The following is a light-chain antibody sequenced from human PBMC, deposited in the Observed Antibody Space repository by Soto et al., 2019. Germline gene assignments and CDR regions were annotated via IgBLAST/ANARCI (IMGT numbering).Light chain of an antibody. CDR3: QQYFSTPFT. J-gene: IGKJ4*01. CDR1: QSVLYSSNNKNH. Sequence: DIVMTQSPDSLAVSLGERATINCKSSQSVLYSSNNKNHLTWFQQKPGQPPKLLIYWASTRESGVPVRFSGSGSGTDFTLTISSLQAEDVAVYYCQQYFSTPFTFGGGTKVEI. CDR2: WAS. V-gene: IGKV4-1*01.